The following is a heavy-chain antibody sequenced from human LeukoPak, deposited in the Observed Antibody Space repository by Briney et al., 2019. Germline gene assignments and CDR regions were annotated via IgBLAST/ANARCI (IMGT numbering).Heavy chain of an antibody. Sequence: GGSLRLFCAASGFTFSTYAMSWVRQAPGKGLEWVSAISGSGGSTYYADSVKGRFTISRDNSKNTLYLQMNSLRAEDTAVYYCAKDIYYYDTSGYGSDYWGQGTLVTVSS. V-gene: IGHV3-23*01. CDR3: AKDIYYYDTSGYGSDY. J-gene: IGHJ4*02. D-gene: IGHD3-22*01. CDR1: GFTFSTYA. CDR2: ISGSGGST.